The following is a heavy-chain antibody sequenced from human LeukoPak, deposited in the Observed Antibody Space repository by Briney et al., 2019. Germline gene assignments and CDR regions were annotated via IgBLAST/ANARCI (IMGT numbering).Heavy chain of an antibody. D-gene: IGHD2/OR15-2a*01. Sequence: GASVKVSCKASGYSFTVYYLHWVRQAPGQGLEWVGWINSNTGDTNYAPKFQGRVAMTRDTSFRTAYMELRRLRSDDTAVYYCAGSYTNIDFDYWGQGTLVTVSS. CDR3: AGSYTNIDFDY. CDR2: INSNTGDT. V-gene: IGHV1-2*02. CDR1: GYSFTVYY. J-gene: IGHJ4*02.